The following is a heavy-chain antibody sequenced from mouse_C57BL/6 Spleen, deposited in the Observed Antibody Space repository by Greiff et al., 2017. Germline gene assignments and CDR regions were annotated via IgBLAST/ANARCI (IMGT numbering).Heavy chain of an antibody. CDR2: IDPSDSYT. CDR3: AREGYGNHLWAMDY. D-gene: IGHD2-10*02. Sequence: QVQLQQPGAELVRPGTSVKLSCKASGYTFTSYWMHWVKQKPGKGLEWIGVIDPSDSYTNYNQKFKGKATLTVDTSYSTAYMQLSSLTSDDSAVYYCAREGYGNHLWAMDYWGQGTSVTVSS. CDR1: GYTFTSYW. J-gene: IGHJ4*01. V-gene: IGHV1-59*01.